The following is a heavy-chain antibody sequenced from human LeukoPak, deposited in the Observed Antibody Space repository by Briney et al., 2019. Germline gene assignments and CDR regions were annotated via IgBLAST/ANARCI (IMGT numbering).Heavy chain of an antibody. Sequence: ASVKVSCKASGYTFTSYDINWVRQATGQGLEWMGWMNGNGGNTGYAQKFQGRVTMTRNTSISTAYMELSSLRSEDTAVYSCAVGIAAADLFDSWGQGTLVTVSS. J-gene: IGHJ4*02. V-gene: IGHV1-8*01. D-gene: IGHD6-13*01. CDR3: AVGIAAADLFDS. CDR2: MNGNGGNT. CDR1: GYTFTSYD.